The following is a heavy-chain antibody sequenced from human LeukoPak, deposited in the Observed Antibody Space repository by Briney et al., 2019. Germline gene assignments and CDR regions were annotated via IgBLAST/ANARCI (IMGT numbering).Heavy chain of an antibody. Sequence: PGGSLRLSCAVSGITLSNYGMGWVRQAPGKGLKWVAGIGDSGGGTNYADSVKGRFTISRDNPSNTLYLQMNSLRAEDTAVYLCAKRGVVIRVILVGFHKAAYYFDSWGQGALVTVSS. V-gene: IGHV3-23*01. CDR1: GITLSNYG. J-gene: IGHJ4*02. CDR3: AKRGVVIRVILVGFHKAAYYFDS. D-gene: IGHD2-15*01. CDR2: IGDSGGGT.